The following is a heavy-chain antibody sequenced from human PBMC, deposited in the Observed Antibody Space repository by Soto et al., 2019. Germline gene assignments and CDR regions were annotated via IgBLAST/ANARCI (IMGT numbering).Heavy chain of an antibody. CDR1: GFTFSSYG. D-gene: IGHD2-15*01. CDR3: ARDEDIVVVVAAKSGAFDI. Sequence: GGSLRLSCAASGFTFSSYGMHWVRQAPGKGLEWEAVIWYDGSNKYYADSVKGRFTISRDNSKNTLYLQMNSLRAEDTAVYYCARDEDIVVVVAAKSGAFDIWGQGTMVTVSS. CDR2: IWYDGSNK. V-gene: IGHV3-33*01. J-gene: IGHJ3*02.